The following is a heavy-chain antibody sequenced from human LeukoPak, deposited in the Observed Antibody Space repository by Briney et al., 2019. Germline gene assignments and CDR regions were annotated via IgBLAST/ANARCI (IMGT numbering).Heavy chain of an antibody. D-gene: IGHD3-22*01. CDR1: GFTFSSYG. CDR2: IWYDGSNK. V-gene: IGHV3-33*01. CDR3: ARARSVVVIDDAFDI. J-gene: IGHJ3*02. Sequence: GRSMRLSCAASGFTFSSYGMHWVRQAPGKGLEWVAVIWYDGSNKYYADSVKGRFTISRDNSKNTLYLQMNSLRAEDTAVYYCARARSVVVIDDAFDIWGQGTTVTVSS.